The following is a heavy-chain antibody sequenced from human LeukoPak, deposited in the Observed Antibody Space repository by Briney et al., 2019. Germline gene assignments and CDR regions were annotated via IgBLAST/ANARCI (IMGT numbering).Heavy chain of an antibody. CDR3: AKADSSGYHYFDQ. D-gene: IGHD3-22*01. J-gene: IGHJ4*02. CDR2: ISGSGDDT. CDR1: GFTFRSYA. Sequence: GGSLRLSCAASGFTFRSYAMSWVRQAPGKGLEWVSFISGSGDDTNYVDSVKGRFTISRDNSENTLYLQMNSLRAEDTAVYYCAKADSSGYHYFDQWGQGTLVTVSS. V-gene: IGHV3-23*01.